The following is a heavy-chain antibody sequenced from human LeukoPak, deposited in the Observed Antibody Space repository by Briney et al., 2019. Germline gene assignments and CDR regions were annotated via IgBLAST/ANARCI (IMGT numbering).Heavy chain of an antibody. CDR1: GFTFSSYS. J-gene: IGHJ6*03. V-gene: IGHV3-23*01. Sequence: PGGSLRLSCAASGFTFSSYSMNWVRQAPGKGLEWVSAISGSGGSTYYADSVKGRFTISRDNSKNTLYLQMNSLRAEDTAVYYCAKGWDYYYYYMDVWGKGTTVTVSS. CDR3: AKGWDYYYYYMDV. D-gene: IGHD5-24*01. CDR2: ISGSGGST.